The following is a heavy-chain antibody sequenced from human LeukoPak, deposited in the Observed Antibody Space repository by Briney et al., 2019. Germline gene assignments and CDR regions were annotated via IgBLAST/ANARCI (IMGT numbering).Heavy chain of an antibody. CDR3: ARGWDFWSGYYPNWFDP. CDR1: GFTFSSYE. V-gene: IGHV3-48*03. J-gene: IGHJ5*02. Sequence: GGYLRLYCAASGFTFSSYEMNWVRRAPGKGLEWVSYISSSGSTIYYADSVKGRFTISRDNAKNSLYLQMNSLRAEDTAVYYCARGWDFWSGYYPNWFDPWGQGTLVTVSS. D-gene: IGHD3-3*01. CDR2: ISSSGSTI.